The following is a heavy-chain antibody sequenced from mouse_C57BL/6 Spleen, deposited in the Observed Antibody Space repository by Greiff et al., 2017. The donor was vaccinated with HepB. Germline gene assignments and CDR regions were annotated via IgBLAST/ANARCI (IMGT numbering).Heavy chain of an antibody. CDR1: GYSITSGYY. V-gene: IGHV3-6*01. J-gene: IGHJ2*01. D-gene: IGHD2-4*01. Sequence: EVQLQESGPGLVKPSQSLSLTCSVTGYSITSGYYWNWIRQFPGNKLEWMGYISYDGSNNYNPSLKNRISITRDTSKNQFFLKLNSVTTEDTATYYCARKGDMISTYYFDYWGQGTTLTVSS. CDR2: ISYDGSN. CDR3: ARKGDMISTYYFDY.